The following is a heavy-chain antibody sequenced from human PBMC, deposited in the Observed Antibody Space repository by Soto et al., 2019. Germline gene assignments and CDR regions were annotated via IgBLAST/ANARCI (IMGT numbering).Heavy chain of an antibody. CDR1: GFTFRNHD. Sequence: PGGSLRLSCAASGFTFRNHDMHWLRQGAGKGLEWVSVIDTSGDGYYADSVKGRFTISRENARNSVYLQMNSLRAGDTGVYYCARANIDDGLDVWGQGTLVTVS. D-gene: IGHD3-16*02. J-gene: IGHJ3*01. CDR3: ARANIDDGLDV. CDR2: IDTSGDG. V-gene: IGHV3-13*01.